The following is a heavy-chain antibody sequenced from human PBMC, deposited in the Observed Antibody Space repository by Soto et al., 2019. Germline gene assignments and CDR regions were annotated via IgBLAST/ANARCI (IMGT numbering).Heavy chain of an antibody. J-gene: IGHJ6*02. CDR2: IYYSGST. V-gene: IGHV4-31*03. Sequence: SETLSLTCTVSGGSISSGGYYWSWIRQHPGKGLEWIGYIYYSGSTYYNPSLKSRVTISVDTSKNQFSLKLSSVTAADTAVYYCARDPRPSSYSSLYYYGMDFWGQGTTVTVSS. CDR1: GGSISSGGYY. CDR3: ARDPRPSSYSSLYYYGMDF. D-gene: IGHD6-13*01.